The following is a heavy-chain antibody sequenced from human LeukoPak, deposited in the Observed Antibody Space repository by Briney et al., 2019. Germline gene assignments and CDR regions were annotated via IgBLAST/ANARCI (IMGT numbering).Heavy chain of an antibody. Sequence: GGSLRLSCAASGFTFSSYSMNWVRQAPGKGLEWISYISSSSSTIYYADSVKGRFTISRDNAKNSLYLQMNSLRAEDTAVYYCARDLEWELLRADVFDFWGQGTMVTVSS. V-gene: IGHV3-48*01. CDR3: ARDLEWELLRADVFDF. CDR2: ISSSSSTI. J-gene: IGHJ3*01. D-gene: IGHD1-26*01. CDR1: GFTFSSYS.